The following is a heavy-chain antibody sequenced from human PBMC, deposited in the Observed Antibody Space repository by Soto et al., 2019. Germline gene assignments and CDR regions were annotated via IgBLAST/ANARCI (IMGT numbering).Heavy chain of an antibody. CDR3: AKGGRTQRTDY. V-gene: IGHV3-23*01. Sequence: EVQLLESGGVLVQPGGSLRLACAASGFTFSSYAMTWVRQAPGKGLEWVSSLSSAATDAYYADSVKGRFTISRDNSKNTLYLHMSSLRADDTAVYYGAKGGRTQRTDYWGQGTLVTVSS. J-gene: IGHJ4*02. D-gene: IGHD3-16*01. CDR1: GFTFSSYA. CDR2: LSSAATDA.